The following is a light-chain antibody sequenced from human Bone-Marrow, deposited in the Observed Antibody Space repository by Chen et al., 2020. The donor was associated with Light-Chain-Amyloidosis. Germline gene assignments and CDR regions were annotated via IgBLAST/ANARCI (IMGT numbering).Light chain of an antibody. V-gene: IGLV3-1*01. CDR2: QDS. CDR1: KLGDKY. J-gene: IGLJ2*01. Sequence: SYELTQPPSVSVSPGQTASITCSGDKLGDKYACWYQQKPGQSPVLVIYQDSKRPSGIPDRFSGSKSGNTASLTVSGLQAEDEADYYCSSYAGSNNFVVFGGGTKLTVL. CDR3: SSYAGSNNFVV.